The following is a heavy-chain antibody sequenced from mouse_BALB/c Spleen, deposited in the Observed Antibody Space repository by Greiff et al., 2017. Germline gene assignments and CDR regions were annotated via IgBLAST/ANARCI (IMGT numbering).Heavy chain of an antibody. CDR1: GFTFTDYY. Sequence: EVKLVESGGGLVQPGGSLRLSCATSGFTFTDYYMSWVRQPPGKALEWLGFIRNKANGYTTEYSASVKGRFTISRDNSQSILYLQMNTLRAEDSATYYCARDAQLGNAMDYWGQGTSVTVSS. J-gene: IGHJ4*01. V-gene: IGHV7-3*02. D-gene: IGHD4-1*02. CDR3: ARDAQLGNAMDY. CDR2: IRNKANGYTT.